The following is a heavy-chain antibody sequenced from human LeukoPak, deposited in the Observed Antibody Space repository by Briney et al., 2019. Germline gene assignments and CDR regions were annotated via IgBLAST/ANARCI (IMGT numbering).Heavy chain of an antibody. Sequence: GESLKISCKGSGYIFTNYWIGWVRQMPGRGLEWMGIIYPGDSDTRYNPSFQGQVTISADKSIRTAYLQWSSLEASDTAMYYCARRHDFWSGYPDWWGQGTLVTVSS. CDR3: ARRHDFWSGYPDW. J-gene: IGHJ4*02. D-gene: IGHD3-3*01. CDR1: GYIFTNYW. CDR2: IYPGDSDT. V-gene: IGHV5-51*01.